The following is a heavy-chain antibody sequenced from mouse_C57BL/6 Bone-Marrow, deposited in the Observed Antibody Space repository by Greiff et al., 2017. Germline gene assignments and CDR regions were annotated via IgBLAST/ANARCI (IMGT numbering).Heavy chain of an antibody. V-gene: IGHV1-72*01. CDR3: ASLYYSNYEFDY. D-gene: IGHD2-5*01. Sequence: QVQLQQPGAELVKPGASVKLSCKASGYTFTSYWMHWVKQRPGRGLEWIGRIDPISGGTKYTEKFKSKATLTVDKPSSTAYLQLSSLTSEDSAVYYCASLYYSNYEFDYWGQGTTLTVSS. J-gene: IGHJ2*01. CDR2: IDPISGGT. CDR1: GYTFTSYW.